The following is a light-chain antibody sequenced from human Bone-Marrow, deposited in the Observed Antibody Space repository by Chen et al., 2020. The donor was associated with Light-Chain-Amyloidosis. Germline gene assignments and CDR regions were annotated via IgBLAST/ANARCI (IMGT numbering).Light chain of an antibody. J-gene: IGKJ2*01. CDR2: SAS. V-gene: IGKV1-17*01. CDR3: LQHNNLPYT. CDR1: QGIRND. Sequence: DIQMTQSPSSLSASVGDRVIITCRASQGIRNDLGWYQQKSGKAPKRLIHSASSLQSGVPSRFRGSGSGTEFTRTISSLQPEDSATYYCLQHNNLPYTFGQGTKLEIK.